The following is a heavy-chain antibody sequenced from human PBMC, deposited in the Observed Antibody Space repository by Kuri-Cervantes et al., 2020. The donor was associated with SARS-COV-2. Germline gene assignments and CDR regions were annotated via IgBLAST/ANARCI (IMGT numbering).Heavy chain of an antibody. J-gene: IGHJ4*02. CDR2: IYYSGST. CDR1: GGSISSGDYY. Sequence: LRLSCTVSGGSISSGDYYWSWIRQPPGKGLEWIGYIYYSGSTYYNPSLKSRVTISVDTSKNQFSLKLSSVTAAETAVYYCARRSGYDLDFDYWGQGTLVTVSS. V-gene: IGHV4-30-4*08. D-gene: IGHD5-12*01. CDR3: ARRSGYDLDFDY.